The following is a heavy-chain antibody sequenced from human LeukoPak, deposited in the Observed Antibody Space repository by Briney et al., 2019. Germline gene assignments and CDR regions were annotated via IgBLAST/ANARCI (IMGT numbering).Heavy chain of an antibody. CDR1: GFTFSSYA. V-gene: IGHV3-30-3*01. Sequence: GGSLRLSCAASGFTFSSYAMHWVRQAPGKGLEWVAVISYDGSNKYYADSVKGRFTISRDNAKNSLYLQMNSLRAEDTALYYCAREIVPATAIPYYWGQGTLVTVSS. CDR3: AREIVPATAIPYY. J-gene: IGHJ4*02. D-gene: IGHD2-2*02. CDR2: ISYDGSNK.